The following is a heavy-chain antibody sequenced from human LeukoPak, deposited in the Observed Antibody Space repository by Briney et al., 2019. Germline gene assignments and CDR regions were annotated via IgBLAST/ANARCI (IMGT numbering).Heavy chain of an antibody. D-gene: IGHD5-18*01. J-gene: IGHJ4*02. CDR2: IYPGDSDT. CDR3: ARQRYSYGPEVDY. V-gene: IGHV5-51*01. CDR1: GYSFTSYW. Sequence: GESLKISGKGSGYSFTSYWIGWVGQMPGKGLKWMGIIYPGDSDTRYSPSFQGQVTISADKSISTAYLQWSSLKASDTAMYYCARQRYSYGPEVDYWGQGTLVTVSS.